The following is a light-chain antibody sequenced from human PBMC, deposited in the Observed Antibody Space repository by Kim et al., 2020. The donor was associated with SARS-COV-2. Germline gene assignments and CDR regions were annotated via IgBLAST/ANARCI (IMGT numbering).Light chain of an antibody. CDR3: QQRSNWPPVDT. V-gene: IGKV3-11*01. J-gene: IGKJ2*01. CDR1: QSVGSY. CDR2: DAS. Sequence: EILLTQSPAPLSFSPGERATLSCRASQSVGSYLAWYQQKPGQAPRLLIYDASNRATGIPARFSGSGSGTDFTLTISSLEPEDFAVYYCQQRSNWPPVDTFGQGTKLEI.